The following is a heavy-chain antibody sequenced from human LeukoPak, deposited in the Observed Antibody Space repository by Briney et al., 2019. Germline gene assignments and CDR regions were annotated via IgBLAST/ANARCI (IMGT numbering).Heavy chain of an antibody. D-gene: IGHD3-22*01. CDR3: AKDDLYYYDSSGYYPSNSYFDY. CDR2: IKKDGSEK. V-gene: IGHV3-7*03. CDR1: GFTFSSYW. J-gene: IGHJ4*02. Sequence: GGSLRLSCAASGFTFSSYWMSWVRQAPGKGLEWVANIKKDGSEKYYVDSVKGRFTISRDNAKTSLYLQMNSLRAEDTAVYYCAKDDLYYYDSSGYYPSNSYFDYWGQGTLVTVSS.